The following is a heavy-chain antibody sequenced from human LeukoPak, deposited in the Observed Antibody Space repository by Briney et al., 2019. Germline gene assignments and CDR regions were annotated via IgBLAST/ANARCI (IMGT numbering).Heavy chain of an antibody. CDR3: ASKGLVGAMAAFDY. CDR2: ITGSGGWT. V-gene: IGHV3-21*01. CDR1: GFSFSSFS. Sequence: GGSLRLSCGASGFSFSSFSMNWVRQAPGKGLEWVSSITGSGGWTSYAGSVKGRFTISRDNAKNSLYLQMNSLRAEDTAVYYCASKGLVGAMAAFDYWGQGTLVTVSS. D-gene: IGHD1-26*01. J-gene: IGHJ4*02.